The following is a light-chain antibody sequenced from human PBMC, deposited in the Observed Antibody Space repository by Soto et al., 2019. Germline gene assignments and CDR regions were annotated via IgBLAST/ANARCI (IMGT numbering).Light chain of an antibody. CDR1: RGIYNY. Sequence: DVQVTQSPASLSASVGDRVNISCRTSRGIYNYLAWYQQKSGQIPKLLINAASSLQSGVPSRFSGSGSGTDFTLSISSLQPEDVATYYCQKYDSAPRTFGQGTKV. CDR2: AAS. V-gene: IGKV1-27*01. CDR3: QKYDSAPRT. J-gene: IGKJ1*01.